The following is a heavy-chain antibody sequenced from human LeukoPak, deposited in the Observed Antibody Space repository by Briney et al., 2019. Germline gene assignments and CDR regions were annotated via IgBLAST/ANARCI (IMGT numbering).Heavy chain of an antibody. Sequence: ASVKVSCKVSGHILSELSVHWVRQAPGKGLEWMGGFDPEDGKAVFAQTFQDRLIMTEDTSTDTSYMELSSLRSDDAAVYYCTTAMGDGSGWLDPWGQGTLVTVSS. V-gene: IGHV1-24*01. J-gene: IGHJ5*02. D-gene: IGHD3-10*01. CDR3: TTAMGDGSGWLDP. CDR1: GHILSELS. CDR2: FDPEDGKA.